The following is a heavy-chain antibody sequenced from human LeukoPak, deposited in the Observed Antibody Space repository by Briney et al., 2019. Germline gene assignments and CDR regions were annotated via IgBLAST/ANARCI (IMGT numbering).Heavy chain of an antibody. CDR3: ARVVNYYYGMDV. Sequence: ASVKVSCKASGYTFTGYYMHWVRQAPGQGLEWMGWINPNSGGTNYAPKFQGRVTMTRDTSISTAYMELSRLRSDDTAVYYCARVVNYYYGMDVWGQGTTVTVSS. J-gene: IGHJ6*02. CDR1: GYTFTGYY. CDR2: INPNSGGT. V-gene: IGHV1-2*02. D-gene: IGHD2-2*01.